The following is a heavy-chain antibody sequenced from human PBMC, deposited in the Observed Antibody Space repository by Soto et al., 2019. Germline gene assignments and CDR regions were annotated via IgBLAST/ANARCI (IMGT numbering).Heavy chain of an antibody. CDR1: GFTFRIYA. D-gene: IGHD6-19*01. V-gene: IGHV3-23*01. Sequence: SCAASGFTFRIYAMSWVRQAPGKGLEWVSSISSGDGKTDYADSVKGRFTISRDNSKNTLWLQMNSLQVEDTAVYYCARGIAVAVPYYYGMDVWGQGTSVTVSS. J-gene: IGHJ6*02. CDR2: ISSGDGKT. CDR3: ARGIAVAVPYYYGMDV.